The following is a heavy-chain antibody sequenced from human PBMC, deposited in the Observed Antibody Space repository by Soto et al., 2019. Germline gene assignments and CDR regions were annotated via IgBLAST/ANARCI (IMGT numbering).Heavy chain of an antibody. J-gene: IGHJ5*02. CDR1: GYSFTSYW. CDR3: ARHTQVGATNNWFDP. D-gene: IGHD1-26*01. V-gene: IGHV5-10-1*01. CDR2: IDPSDSYT. Sequence: GESLKISFKGSGYSFTSYWISWVRQMPGKGLEWMGRIDPSDSYTNYSPSFQGHVTISADKSISTAYLQWSSLKASDTAMYYCARHTQVGATNNWFDPWGQGTLVTVSS.